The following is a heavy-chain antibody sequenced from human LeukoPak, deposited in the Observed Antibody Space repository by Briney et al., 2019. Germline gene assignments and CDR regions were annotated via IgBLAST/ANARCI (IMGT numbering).Heavy chain of an antibody. Sequence: PSETLSLTCTVSGGSISSYYWSWLRQPAGKGLESIGHISTSGSTNYNPSLKSRVTMSVDTSKNQFSLKLSSVTAADTAVYYCAREFFGARAFQYWGQGILVTVSS. CDR1: GGSISSYY. V-gene: IGHV4-4*07. CDR3: AREFFGARAFQY. J-gene: IGHJ4*02. CDR2: ISTSGST. D-gene: IGHD3-3*01.